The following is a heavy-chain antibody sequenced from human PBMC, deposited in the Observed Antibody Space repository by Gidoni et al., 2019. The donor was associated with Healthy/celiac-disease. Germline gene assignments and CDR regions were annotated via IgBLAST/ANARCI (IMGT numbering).Heavy chain of an antibody. V-gene: IGHV3-21*01. CDR3: ARDPDFWSGYPFDY. CDR2: MSSSSSYI. J-gene: IGHJ4*02. Sequence: EVQLVESGGGLVKSGGSLRLSCAASGFTFSSYSIDWVRQAPGKGLEWVSSMSSSSSYINYADSVKGRFTISRDNAKNSLYLQMNSLRAEDTAVYYCARDPDFWSGYPFDYWGQGTLVTVSS. D-gene: IGHD3-3*01. CDR1: GFTFSSYS.